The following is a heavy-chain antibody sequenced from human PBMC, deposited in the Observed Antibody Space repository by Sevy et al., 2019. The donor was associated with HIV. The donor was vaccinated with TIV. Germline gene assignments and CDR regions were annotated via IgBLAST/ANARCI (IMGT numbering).Heavy chain of an antibody. CDR2: INPNSGGT. CDR3: ARERVYCSGGSCKPGGWFDP. D-gene: IGHD2-15*01. V-gene: IGHV1-2*02. CDR1: GYTFTGYY. J-gene: IGHJ5*02. Sequence: ASVKVSCKASGYTFTGYYMHWVRQAPGQGLEWMGWINPNSGGTNYAQKFQGRVTMNRDTSIGKAYMELSRLRSDDTAVYYCARERVYCSGGSCKPGGWFDPWGQGTLVTVSS.